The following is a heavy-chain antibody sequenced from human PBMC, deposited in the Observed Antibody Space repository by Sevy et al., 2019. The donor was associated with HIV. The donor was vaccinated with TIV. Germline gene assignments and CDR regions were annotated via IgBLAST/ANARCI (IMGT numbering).Heavy chain of an antibody. D-gene: IGHD6-13*01. CDR2: IKQDGSEK. CDR3: AREGAIAAAGKMDV. V-gene: IGHV3-7*01. CDR1: GFTFSSYW. J-gene: IGHJ6*02. Sequence: GGSLRLSCAASGFTFSSYWMSWVRQAPGKGLEWVANIKQDGSEKYYVDSVKGRFTISRDNAKNSLYLQMNSLRAKDTAVYYCAREGAIAAAGKMDVWGQGTTVTVSS.